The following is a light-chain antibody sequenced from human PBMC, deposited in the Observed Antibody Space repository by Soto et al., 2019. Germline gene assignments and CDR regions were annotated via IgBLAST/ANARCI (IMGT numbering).Light chain of an antibody. CDR2: GAS. V-gene: IGKV3-15*01. J-gene: IGKJ2*01. CDR1: QSVSSN. Sequence: EIVMTQSPATLSVSPGERATLSCRASQSVSSNLAWYQQKPGQAPRLLFYGASTRATGIPARFSGSGSGTEFTLTISSLQSEDFAVYYRQQYDNWPPYTFGQGTKLQIK. CDR3: QQYDNWPPYT.